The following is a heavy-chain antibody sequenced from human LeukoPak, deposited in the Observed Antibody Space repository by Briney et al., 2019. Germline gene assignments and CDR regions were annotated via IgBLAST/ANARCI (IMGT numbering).Heavy chain of an antibody. Sequence: ASVKVSCKVSGYTLTELSMHWVRQAPGKGLEWMGGFDPEDGETIYAQKFQGRVTMTEDTSTDTAYTELSSLRSEDTAVYYCATSRPLGYSGYAEYFQHWGQGTLVTVSS. CDR3: ATSRPLGYSGYAEYFQH. J-gene: IGHJ1*01. CDR1: GYTLTELS. D-gene: IGHD5-12*01. CDR2: FDPEDGET. V-gene: IGHV1-24*01.